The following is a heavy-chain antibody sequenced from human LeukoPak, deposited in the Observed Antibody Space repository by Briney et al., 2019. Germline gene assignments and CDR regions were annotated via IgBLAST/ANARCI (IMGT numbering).Heavy chain of an antibody. V-gene: IGHV3-33*01. CDR1: GFTFSSYG. D-gene: IGHD4-17*01. J-gene: IGHJ4*02. Sequence: GGSLRLSCAASGFTFSSYGMHWVRQAPGKGLEWVAVIWYDGSNKYYADSVKGRFTISRDNSKNTPYLQMNSLRAEDTAVYYCARDFDTVTTYYFDYWGQGTLVTVSS. CDR2: IWYDGSNK. CDR3: ARDFDTVTTYYFDY.